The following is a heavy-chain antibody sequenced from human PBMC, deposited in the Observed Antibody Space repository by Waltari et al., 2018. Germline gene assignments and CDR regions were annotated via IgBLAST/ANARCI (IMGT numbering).Heavy chain of an antibody. V-gene: IGHV4-30-4*08. CDR2: IYYSGST. J-gene: IGHJ5*02. D-gene: IGHD3-22*01. CDR1: GGPIRSGDYY. Sequence: QVQLQESGPGLVKPSQTLSLTCTVSGGPIRSGDYYWSWIRQPPGKGLEWIGYIYYSGSTYSNPSLKSRVTISVDTSKNQFSLKLGSVTAADTAVYYCSGGYDSSGYYLPWGQGTLVTVSS. CDR3: SGGYDSSGYYLP.